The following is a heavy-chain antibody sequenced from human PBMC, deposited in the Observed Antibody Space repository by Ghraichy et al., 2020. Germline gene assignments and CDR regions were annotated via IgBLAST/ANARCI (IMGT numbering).Heavy chain of an antibody. J-gene: IGHJ4*02. CDR3: TKAGRGGSTIIDC. CDR2: IHYSGST. D-gene: IGHD3-16*01. CDR1: DGSVSSGGNY. V-gene: IGHV4-61*08. Sequence: SETLSLTCTVSDGSVSSGGNYWTWIRQTPGKGLEYIGHIHYSGSTNYNPSLKSRVTISIDTSKNQFSLNLNSVTAADTAVYYCTKAGRGGSTIIDCWGQGTLVTVSS.